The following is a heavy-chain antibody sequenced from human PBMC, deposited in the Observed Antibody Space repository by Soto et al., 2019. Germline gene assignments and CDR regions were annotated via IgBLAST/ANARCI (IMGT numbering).Heavy chain of an antibody. D-gene: IGHD3-10*01. J-gene: IGHJ6*03. CDR2: TYYRSKWYN. Sequence: SQTLSLTCAISGDSVSTNSAVWNWIRQSPSRGLEWLGRTYYRSKWYNSYASSVKSRISINPDTSKNQFSLQMNSVTPEDTAVYDCARNLWGGEYMDGWGEGTTVTVSS. CDR3: ARNLWGGEYMDG. CDR1: GDSVSTNSAV. V-gene: IGHV6-1*01.